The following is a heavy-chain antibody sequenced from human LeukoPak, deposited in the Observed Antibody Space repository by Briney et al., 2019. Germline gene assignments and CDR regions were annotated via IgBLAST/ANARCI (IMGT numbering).Heavy chain of an antibody. CDR2: ISAYNGNT. CDR3: ARVVGGSCYSANCFDY. CDR1: GYTFISYG. V-gene: IGHV1-18*01. D-gene: IGHD2-15*01. J-gene: IGHJ4*02. Sequence: GASVKVSCKPSGYTFISYGISWVRQAPGQGLEWMGWISAYNGNTNYAQKLQGRVTMTTDTSTSTAYMELRGLRSDDTAVYYCARVVGGSCYSANCFDYWGQGTLVTVSS.